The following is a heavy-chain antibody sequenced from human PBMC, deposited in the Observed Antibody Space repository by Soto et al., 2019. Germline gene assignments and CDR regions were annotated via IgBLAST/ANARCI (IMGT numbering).Heavy chain of an antibody. J-gene: IGHJ6*02. Sequence: SVKVSCKASGGTFSSYAISWVRQAPGQGLEWMGGIIPIFGTANYAQKFQGRVTITADESTSTAYMELSSLRSEDTAVYYCATGIAVAGPSYYYYGMDVWGQGTTVTVSS. V-gene: IGHV1-69*13. CDR2: IIPIFGTA. CDR1: GGTFSSYA. D-gene: IGHD6-19*01. CDR3: ATGIAVAGPSYYYYGMDV.